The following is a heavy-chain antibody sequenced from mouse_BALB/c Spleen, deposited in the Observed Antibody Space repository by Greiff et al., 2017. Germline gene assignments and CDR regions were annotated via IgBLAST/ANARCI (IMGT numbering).Heavy chain of an antibody. J-gene: IGHJ4*01. CDR2: ISNGGGST. D-gene: IGHD1-1*01. V-gene: IGHV5-12-2*01. Sequence: EVKVVESGGGLVQPGGSLKLSCAASGFTFSSYTMSWVRQTPEKRLEWVAYISNGGGSTYYPDTVKGRFTISRDNAKNTLYLQMSSLKSEDTAMYYCARRGYGSSSPYYYAMDYWGQGTSVTVSS. CDR3: ARRGYGSSSPYYYAMDY. CDR1: GFTFSSYT.